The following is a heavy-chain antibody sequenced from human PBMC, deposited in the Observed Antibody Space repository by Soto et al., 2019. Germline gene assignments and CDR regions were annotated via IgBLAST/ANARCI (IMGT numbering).Heavy chain of an antibody. CDR1: GGTFSSYT. J-gene: IGHJ4*02. CDR3: ARAPNIPPLFDY. V-gene: IGHV1-69*02. Sequence: KVSCNACGGTFSSYTISCVRQAPGQGLEWMGRIIPILGIANYAQKFQGRVTITADKSTSTAYMELSSLRSEDTAVYYCARAPNIPPLFDYWGQGTLVTVSS. CDR2: IIPILGIA.